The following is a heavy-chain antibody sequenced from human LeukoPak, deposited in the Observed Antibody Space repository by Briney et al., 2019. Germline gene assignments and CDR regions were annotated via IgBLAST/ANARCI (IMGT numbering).Heavy chain of an antibody. V-gene: IGHV3-15*01. J-gene: IGHJ3*02. D-gene: IGHD5-12*01. CDR1: GFTFSNYA. CDR3: TSNTPIYSGYGLSAFDI. Sequence: GGSLRLSCTGSGFTFSNYAITWVRQAPGKGLEWVGRIKSKTDGGTTDYAAPVKGRFTISRDDSKNTLYLQMNSLKTEDTAVYYCTSNTPIYSGYGLSAFDIWGQGTMVTVSS. CDR2: IKSKTDGGTT.